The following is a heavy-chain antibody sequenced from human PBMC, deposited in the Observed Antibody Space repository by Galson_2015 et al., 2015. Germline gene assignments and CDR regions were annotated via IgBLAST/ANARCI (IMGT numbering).Heavy chain of an antibody. D-gene: IGHD2-15*01. V-gene: IGHV3-30*01. Sequence: SLRLSCAASGFTFSSYAIHWVRQAPGKGLEWVAVISYDGSNKYYADSVKGRFTISRDNSKNTLYLQMNSLRAADTAVYYCARDRDGGSCYSGGCYYYYYMDVWGKGTTVTVSS. CDR2: ISYDGSNK. J-gene: IGHJ6*03. CDR3: ARDRDGGSCYSGGCYYYYYMDV. CDR1: GFTFSSYA.